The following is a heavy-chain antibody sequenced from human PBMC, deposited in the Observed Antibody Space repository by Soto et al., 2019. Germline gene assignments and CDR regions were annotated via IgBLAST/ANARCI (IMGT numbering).Heavy chain of an antibody. CDR2: LCSDGFKT. V-gene: IGHV3-33*01. CDR1: GFSLSRYG. Sequence: QVQMVESVGGLVQPGESLSLSCTASGFSLSRYGLHWVRQAPGTGLEWVAGLCSDGFKTSSTDSVKGRFTISRDTSKNMLYLQMTSLGAEDTAVYYCARDLNYWPLLIDHCGQGTLVNVSS. J-gene: IGHJ4*02. CDR3: ARDLNYWPLLIDH. D-gene: IGHD2-8*02.